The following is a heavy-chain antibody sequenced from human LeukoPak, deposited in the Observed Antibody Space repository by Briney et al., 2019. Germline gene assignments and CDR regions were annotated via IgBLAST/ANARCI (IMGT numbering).Heavy chain of an antibody. Sequence: PSETLSLTCTVSGGSISSYYWSWIRQPPGKGLEWIGYIYYSGSTNYNPSLKSRVTISVDTSKNQFSLKLSSVTAADTAVYYCARVSTGITMVRGVSNYYYYMDVWGKGTTVTISS. J-gene: IGHJ6*03. V-gene: IGHV4-59*12. D-gene: IGHD3-10*01. CDR3: ARVSTGITMVRGVSNYYYYMDV. CDR2: IYYSGST. CDR1: GGSISSYY.